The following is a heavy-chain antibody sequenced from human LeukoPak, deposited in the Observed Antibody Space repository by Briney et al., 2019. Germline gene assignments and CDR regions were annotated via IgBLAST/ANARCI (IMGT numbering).Heavy chain of an antibody. J-gene: IGHJ4*02. CDR2: IHYSGST. D-gene: IGHD6-19*01. Sequence: GSLRLSCAASGFTFRSYEMSWIRQAPGKGLEWIGYIHYSGSTNHNSSLKSRVTISVDTSKNQYSLKLSSVTAADTAVYYCARDGVAGGFDYWGQGTLVTVSS. V-gene: IGHV4-59*01. CDR1: GFTFRSYE. CDR3: ARDGVAGGFDY.